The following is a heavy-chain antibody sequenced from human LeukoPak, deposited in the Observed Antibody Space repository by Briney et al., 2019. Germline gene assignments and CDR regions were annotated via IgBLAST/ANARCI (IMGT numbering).Heavy chain of an antibody. J-gene: IGHJ6*02. D-gene: IGHD6-6*01. CDR2: IYYSGST. V-gene: IGHV4-59*01. CDR1: GGSISSYY. Sequence: SETLSLTCTVSGGSISSYYWSWIRQPPGKGLEWIGYIYYSGSTNYNPPLKSRVTISVDTSKNQFSLKLSSVTAADTAVYYCARDVGSSSSHDYGMDVWGQGTTVTVSS. CDR3: ARDVGSSSSHDYGMDV.